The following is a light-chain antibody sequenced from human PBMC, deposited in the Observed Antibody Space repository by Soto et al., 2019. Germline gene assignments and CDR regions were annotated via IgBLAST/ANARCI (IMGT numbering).Light chain of an antibody. CDR3: QQYGKLPIT. CDR2: GAS. J-gene: IGKJ5*01. Sequence: EIVLTQSPATLSVSPGESASLSCRASQRISTNLAWYQHKRGQAPRLLIYGASTRATGIPDRFSGSGSGTDFTLTISSLEPEDFAVYYCQQYGKLPITFGQGRRLEI. V-gene: IGKV3D-15*02. CDR1: QRISTN.